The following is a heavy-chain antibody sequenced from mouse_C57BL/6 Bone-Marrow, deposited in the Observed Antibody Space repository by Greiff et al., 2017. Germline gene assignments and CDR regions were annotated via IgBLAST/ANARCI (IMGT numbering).Heavy chain of an antibody. CDR2: ISSGGDYI. Sequence: EVKLVESGEGLVKPGGSLKLSCAASGFTFSSSAMSWVRQTPEKRLEWVAYISSGGDYIYYAATVKGRFTISRDNARNTLYLQMSSLKSEDTAMYYCTRDPAVVGMDYWGQGTSGTVSS. V-gene: IGHV5-9-1*02. CDR3: TRDPAVVGMDY. J-gene: IGHJ4*01. CDR1: GFTFSSSA. D-gene: IGHD1-1*01.